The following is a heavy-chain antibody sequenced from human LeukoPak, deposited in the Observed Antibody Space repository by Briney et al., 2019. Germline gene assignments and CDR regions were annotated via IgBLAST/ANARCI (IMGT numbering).Heavy chain of an antibody. V-gene: IGHV3-20*04. D-gene: IGHD6-19*01. Sequence: PGGSLRLSCAASGFTFDDYGMSWVRQAPGKGLEWVSGINWNGGSTGYADSVKGRFTISRDNSKNTLYLQMSSLRAEDTALYYCAKDVGSGWAAFDYWGQGALVTVSS. CDR2: INWNGGST. J-gene: IGHJ4*02. CDR1: GFTFDDYG. CDR3: AKDVGSGWAAFDY.